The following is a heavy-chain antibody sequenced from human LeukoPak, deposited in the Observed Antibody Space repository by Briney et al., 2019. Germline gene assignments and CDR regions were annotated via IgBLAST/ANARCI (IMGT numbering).Heavy chain of an antibody. J-gene: IGHJ2*01. CDR3: VKDNSNWYWYFDL. CDR2: ISGSGNST. V-gene: IGHV3-23*01. Sequence: PGGSLRLSYAASGFTFNNYAMIWVRQAPGEGLEWVSVISGSGNSTYYADSVKGRFTISRDNSKNTLYLQMNSLRGEDTAVYHCVKDNSNWYWYFDLWGRGTLVTVSS. CDR1: GFTFNNYA. D-gene: IGHD1-1*01.